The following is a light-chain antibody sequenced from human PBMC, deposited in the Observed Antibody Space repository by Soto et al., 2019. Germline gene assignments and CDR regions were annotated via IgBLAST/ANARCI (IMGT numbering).Light chain of an antibody. Sequence: EVVMTQSPATLSVSPGERATLSCRASQSISSNLAWYQQKAGQAPRLLMYGASTRATGVPARFSGSGSGTEFTLTISSLQSEDFAICYCQQYNHWPSYTFGQGTKLEIK. CDR2: GAS. CDR1: QSISSN. CDR3: QQYNHWPSYT. V-gene: IGKV3-15*01. J-gene: IGKJ2*01.